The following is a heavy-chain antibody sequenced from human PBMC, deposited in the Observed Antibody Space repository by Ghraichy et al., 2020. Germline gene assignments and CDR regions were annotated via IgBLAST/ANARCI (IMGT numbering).Heavy chain of an antibody. D-gene: IGHD6-13*01. V-gene: IGHV6-1*01. Sequence: QTLSLTCAISGDSVSSNSTAWNWIRQSPSRGLEWLGRTYYRSKWDNDYALSVKSRIIINPDTSKNQFSLQLNSVTPEDTAVYFCARGLAKQLPLGVWGQGTTVTVSS. CDR1: GDSVSSNSTA. CDR2: TYYRSKWDN. J-gene: IGHJ6*02. CDR3: ARGLAKQLPLGV.